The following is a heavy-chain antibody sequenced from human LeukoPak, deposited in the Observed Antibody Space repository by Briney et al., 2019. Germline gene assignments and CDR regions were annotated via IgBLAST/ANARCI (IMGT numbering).Heavy chain of an antibody. J-gene: IGHJ4*02. CDR2: ISSSSSYI. V-gene: IGHV3-21*01. CDR1: GFTFSSYS. D-gene: IGHD3-9*01. CDR3: ARDLGRIRYSDY. Sequence: GGSLRLSCAASGFTFSSYSMNWVRQAPGKGLEWVSSISSSSSYIYYADSVKGRFTISRDNAKNSLYLQMNSLRAEDTAVYYCARDLGRIRYSDYWGQGTLVTVSS.